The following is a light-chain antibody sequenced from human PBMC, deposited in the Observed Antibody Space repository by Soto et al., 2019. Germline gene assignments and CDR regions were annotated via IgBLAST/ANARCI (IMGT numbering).Light chain of an antibody. Sequence: QSVLNQPASLSGSPGQSITLSCTGNNCDVGAYNFVSWYQQHPAKAPILMIYDVSNRPSGVSNRFSGSKSGNTASLTISGLQAEDEADYFCSSKRGGTYVFGTGTKVTVL. V-gene: IGLV2-14*03. J-gene: IGLJ1*01. CDR3: SSKRGGTYV. CDR1: NCDVGAYNF. CDR2: DVS.